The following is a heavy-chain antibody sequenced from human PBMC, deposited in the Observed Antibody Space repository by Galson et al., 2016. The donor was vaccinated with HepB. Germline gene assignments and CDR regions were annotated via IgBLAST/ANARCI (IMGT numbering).Heavy chain of an antibody. J-gene: IGHJ4*02. Sequence: SVKVSCKASGYTFNGFYLHWVRQAPGQGLEWMGWINPDSGDTKYAQQFQGRVTMTRDTSIRLAYTELNSLRSDDTAVYFCARRDLWIGYDYWGQGTLVTVSS. CDR3: ARRDLWIGYDY. CDR1: GYTFNGFY. D-gene: IGHD3-3*01. CDR2: INPDSGDT. V-gene: IGHV1-2*02.